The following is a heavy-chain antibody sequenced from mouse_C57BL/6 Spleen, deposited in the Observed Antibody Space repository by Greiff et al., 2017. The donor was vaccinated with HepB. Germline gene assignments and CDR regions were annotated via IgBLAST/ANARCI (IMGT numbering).Heavy chain of an antibody. CDR1: GFTFSDYG. CDR2: ISSGSSTI. J-gene: IGHJ2*01. CDR3: ASNWAFDY. V-gene: IGHV5-17*01. D-gene: IGHD4-1*01. Sequence: VQLQQSGGGLVKPGGSLKLSCAASGFTFSDYGMHWVRQAPEKGLEWVAYISSGSSTIYYADTGKGRFTISRDNAKNTLFLQMTSLRPEDTAMYYCASNWAFDYWGQGTTLPVSS.